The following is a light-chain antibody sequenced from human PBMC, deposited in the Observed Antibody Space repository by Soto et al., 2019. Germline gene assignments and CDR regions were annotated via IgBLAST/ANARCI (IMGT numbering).Light chain of an antibody. Sequence: EIVLTQSPATLSLSPGERATLSCRASQSVSSYLAWYQQKPGQAPRLLIYDASNRATGIPARFSGSGSGPDFTLTISSLEPEDFAVYHCQQRSNWPPITFGQGTRLEIK. CDR1: QSVSSY. CDR3: QQRSNWPPIT. CDR2: DAS. J-gene: IGKJ5*01. V-gene: IGKV3-11*01.